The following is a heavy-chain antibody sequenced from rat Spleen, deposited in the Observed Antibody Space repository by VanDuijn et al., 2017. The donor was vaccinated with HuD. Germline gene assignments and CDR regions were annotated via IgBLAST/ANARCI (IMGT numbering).Heavy chain of an antibody. CDR1: GFTFSSFW. J-gene: IGHJ4*01. CDR3: ARGVMDA. CDR2: INTDGGGT. Sequence: EVQLVETGGGLVQPGRSLKLSCVASGFTFSSFWMYWIRQAPGKGLEWVSSINTDGGGTYYPDSVKGRFTISRDNAENTVYLQMDSLTSEDTATYYCARGVMDAWGQGASVTVSS. V-gene: IGHV5-58*01.